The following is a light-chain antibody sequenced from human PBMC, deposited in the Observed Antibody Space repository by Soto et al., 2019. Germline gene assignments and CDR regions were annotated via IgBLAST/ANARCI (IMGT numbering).Light chain of an antibody. CDR1: RSDVGIYNL. CDR2: AGS. J-gene: IGLJ1*01. Sequence: QSALTQPASVSGSPGQSITISCTGTRSDVGIYNLVSWYQQYPGKAPKLLIYAGSKRPSGVSSRFSGSKSGITASLTISGLQAEDESDYYCCSFAGGDTFAVFGTGTKLTV. CDR3: CSFAGGDTFAV. V-gene: IGLV2-23*03.